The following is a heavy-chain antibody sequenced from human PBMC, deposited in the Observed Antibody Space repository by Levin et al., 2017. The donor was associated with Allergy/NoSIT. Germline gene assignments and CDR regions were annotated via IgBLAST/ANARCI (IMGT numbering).Heavy chain of an antibody. CDR1: GFTFGDYA. CDR3: TRVPLLLWFGFDY. D-gene: IGHD3-10*01. CDR2: IRSKASGGTR. J-gene: IGHJ4*02. V-gene: IGHV3-49*03. Sequence: GGSLRLSCTASGFTFGDYAMSWFRQAPGKGLEWVGFIRSKASGGTREYAASVKGRFTISRDDSKRIAYLQMNSLKTEDTAVYYCTRVPLLLWFGFDYWGQGTLVTVSS.